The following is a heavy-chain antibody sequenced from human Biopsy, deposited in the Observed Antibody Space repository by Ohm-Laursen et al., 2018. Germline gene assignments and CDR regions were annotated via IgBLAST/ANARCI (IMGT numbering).Heavy chain of an antibody. CDR1: GDSFTRYA. J-gene: IGHJ3*02. V-gene: IGHV1-18*04. Sequence: GSSVKVSCKASGDSFTRYAISWVRQAPGQGLEWMGWISGYNGNTNYAQKFQGRVAMTTDTSTSTAYMELRSLRSDDTAVYYCARGSYYGSGSYDNRADAFDTWGQGTRVTVSS. D-gene: IGHD3-10*01. CDR2: ISGYNGNT. CDR3: ARGSYYGSGSYDNRADAFDT.